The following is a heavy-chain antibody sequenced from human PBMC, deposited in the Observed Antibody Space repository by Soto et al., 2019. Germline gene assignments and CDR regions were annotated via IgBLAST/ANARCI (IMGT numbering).Heavy chain of an antibody. CDR2: ISGNGANI. V-gene: IGHV3-23*01. CDR1: GFTITSYA. CDR3: AKKMSGSYKYFDY. Sequence: EVQLLESGGGLIQPGGSLRLSCAASGFTITSYAMSWVRQAPGKGLEWVSTISGNGANIFYGDSVKGRFTISRDTSENTVYLQMNSLRAEEDTALYYCAKKMSGSYKYFDYWGQGTLVTVSS. D-gene: IGHD1-26*01. J-gene: IGHJ4*02.